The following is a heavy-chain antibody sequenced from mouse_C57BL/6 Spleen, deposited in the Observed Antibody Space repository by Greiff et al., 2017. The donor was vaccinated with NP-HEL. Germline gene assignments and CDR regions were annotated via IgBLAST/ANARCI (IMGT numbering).Heavy chain of an antibody. J-gene: IGHJ2*01. CDR3: ARRDYGNYFDY. D-gene: IGHD1-1*01. Sequence: VKLMESGGGLVKPGGSLKLSCAASGFTFSDYGMHWVRQAPEKGLEWVAYISSGSSTIYSADTVKGRFTISRDNANNTLFLQMTSLRSEDTAMYYCARRDYGNYFDYWGQGTTLTVSS. V-gene: IGHV5-17*01. CDR2: ISSGSSTI. CDR1: GFTFSDYG.